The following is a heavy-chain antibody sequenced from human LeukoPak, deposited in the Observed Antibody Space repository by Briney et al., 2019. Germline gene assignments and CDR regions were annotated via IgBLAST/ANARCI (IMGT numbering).Heavy chain of an antibody. CDR1: GYGFTSYW. CDR3: ASRILRYFDWLLPEAFDI. J-gene: IGHJ3*02. CDR2: IYPGDSDT. Sequence: GESLKISCKGSGYGFTSYWIGWVRQMPGKGLEWMGIIYPGDSDTRYSPSFQGQVTISADKSISTAYLQWSSLKASDTAMYYCASRILRYFDWLLPEAFDIWGQGTMVTVSS. V-gene: IGHV5-51*01. D-gene: IGHD3-9*01.